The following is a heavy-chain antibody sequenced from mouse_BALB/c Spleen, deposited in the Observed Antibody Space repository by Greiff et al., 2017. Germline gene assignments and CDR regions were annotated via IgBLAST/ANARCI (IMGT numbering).Heavy chain of an antibody. D-gene: IGHD2-2*01. CDR3: ARDGYGFAY. J-gene: IGHJ3*01. V-gene: IGHV5-6-5*01. Sequence: EVQRVESGGCLVKPGGSLKLSCAASGFTFSSYAMSWVRQTPEKRLEWVASISSGGSTYYPDSVKGRFTISRDNARNILYLQMSSLRSEDTAMYYCARDGYGFAYWGQGTLVTVSA. CDR2: ISSGGST. CDR1: GFTFSSYA.